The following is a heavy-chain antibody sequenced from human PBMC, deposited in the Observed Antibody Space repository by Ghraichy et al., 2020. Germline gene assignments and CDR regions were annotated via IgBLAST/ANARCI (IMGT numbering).Heavy chain of an antibody. CDR2: TYYRSKWYA. CDR3: ARDRYDSSGYFEGFDN. CDR1: GDSVSSNSAA. Sequence: SQTLSLNCAISGDSVSSNSAAWNWIRQSPSRGLEWLGRTYYRSKWYADYAPSVKSRITINPDTSKNQFSLQLNSVTPEDTAVYYCARDRYDSSGYFEGFDNWGQGTLVTVSS. D-gene: IGHD3-22*01. V-gene: IGHV6-1*01. J-gene: IGHJ4*02.